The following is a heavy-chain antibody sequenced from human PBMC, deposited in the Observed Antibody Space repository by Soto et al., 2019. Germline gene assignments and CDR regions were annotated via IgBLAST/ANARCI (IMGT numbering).Heavy chain of an antibody. Sequence: PSETLSLTCAVSGGSISSGGYSWSWIRQPPGKGLEWIGYIYHSGSTYYNPSLKSRVTISVDRSKNQISLKLSSVTAADTAVYYCARVLGYCSSTSCYTDWFDPWGQGTLVTVSS. D-gene: IGHD2-2*02. V-gene: IGHV4-30-2*01. CDR3: ARVLGYCSSTSCYTDWFDP. CDR2: IYHSGST. J-gene: IGHJ5*02. CDR1: GGSISSGGYS.